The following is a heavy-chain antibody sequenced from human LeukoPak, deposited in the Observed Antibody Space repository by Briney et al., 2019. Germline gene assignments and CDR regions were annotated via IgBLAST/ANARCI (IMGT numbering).Heavy chain of an antibody. CDR2: LSGSGITT. D-gene: IGHD6-19*01. CDR1: GFTFSQYW. J-gene: IGHJ4*01. V-gene: IGHV3-23*01. Sequence: GGSLRLSCAASGFTFSQYWMSWVRQAPGKGLEWVSTLSGSGITTYYADSVKGRFTISRDNSKNTLYLQMNTLRAEDSALYYCAKGIYSSGWSYFDYWGHGTLVTVSS. CDR3: AKGIYSSGWSYFDY.